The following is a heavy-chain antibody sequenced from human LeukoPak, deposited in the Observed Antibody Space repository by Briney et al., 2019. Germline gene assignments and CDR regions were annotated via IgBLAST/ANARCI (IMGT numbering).Heavy chain of an antibody. CDR1: GYTFTSYD. V-gene: IGHV1-8*01. CDR3: ARTTALPKRYCSSTSCPYDAFDI. Sequence: ASVKVSCKASGYTFTSYDINWVRQATGQGLEWMGWMNPNSGNTGYAQKFRGRVTMTRNTSISTAYMELSSLRSEDTAVYYCARTTALPKRYCSSTSCPYDAFDIWGQGTMVTVSS. D-gene: IGHD2-2*01. J-gene: IGHJ3*02. CDR2: MNPNSGNT.